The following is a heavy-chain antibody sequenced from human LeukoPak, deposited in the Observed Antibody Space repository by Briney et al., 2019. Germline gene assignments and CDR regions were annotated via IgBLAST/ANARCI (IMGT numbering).Heavy chain of an antibody. J-gene: IGHJ4*02. D-gene: IGHD1-26*01. CDR3: AREPRRPYSGSYERNPIDY. CDR2: ISYDGSNK. V-gene: IGHV3-30*03. CDR1: GFTFSSYG. Sequence: PGRSLRLSCAASGFTFSSYGMHWVRQAPGKGLEWVAVISYDGSNKYYADSVKGRFTISRDNSKNTLYLQMNSLRAEDTAVYYCAREPRRPYSGSYERNPIDYWGQGTLVTVSS.